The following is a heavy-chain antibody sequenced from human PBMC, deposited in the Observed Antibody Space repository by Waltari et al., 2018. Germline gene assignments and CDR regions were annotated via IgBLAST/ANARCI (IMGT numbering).Heavy chain of an antibody. D-gene: IGHD6-19*01. J-gene: IGHJ5*02. CDR1: GGSFSGYY. V-gene: IGHV4-34*12. CDR3: AGGPRIAVAGPGWFDP. Sequence: QVQLQQWGAGLLKPSETLSLTCAVYGGSFSGYYWSWIRQPPGKGLGLIGEIIQSGSTNYHTSLKSRVTISGDTSKNQFSLKLSSVTDADTAVYYCAGGPRIAVAGPGWFDPWGQGTLVTVSS. CDR2: IIQSGST.